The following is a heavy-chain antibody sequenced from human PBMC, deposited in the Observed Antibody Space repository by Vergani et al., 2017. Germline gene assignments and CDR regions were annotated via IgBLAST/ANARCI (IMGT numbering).Heavy chain of an antibody. V-gene: IGHV4-59*11. CDR2: IYYSGST. CDR3: ARALADYDILTGYYTYFDY. J-gene: IGHJ4*02. D-gene: IGHD3-9*01. CDR1: GGSISSHY. Sequence: QVQLQESGPGLVKPSETLSLTCTVSGGSISSHYWSWIRQPPGKGLEWIGYIYYSGSTNYNPSLKSRVTISVDTSKNQFSRKLSSVTAADTAVYYCARALADYDILTGYYTYFDYWGQGTLVTVSS.